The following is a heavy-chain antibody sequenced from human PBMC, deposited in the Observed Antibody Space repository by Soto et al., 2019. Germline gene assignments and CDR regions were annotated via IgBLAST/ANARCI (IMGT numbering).Heavy chain of an antibody. J-gene: IGHJ2*01. CDR2: IIPIFGTA. V-gene: IGHV1-69*01. CDR1: GGTFSSYA. CDR3: ARASYYYDSSGYHRFWYFDL. Sequence: QVQLVQSGAEVKKPGSSVKVSCKASGGTFSSYAISWVRQAPGQGLEWMGGIIPIFGTANYAQKFQGRVTITADESTCTAYMELSSLRSEYTAVYYCARASYYYDSSGYHRFWYFDLWGRGTLVTVSS. D-gene: IGHD3-22*01.